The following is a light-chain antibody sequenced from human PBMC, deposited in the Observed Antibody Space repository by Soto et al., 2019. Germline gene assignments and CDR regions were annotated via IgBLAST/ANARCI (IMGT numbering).Light chain of an antibody. CDR1: SSDIGAYNY. CDR2: DVS. Sequence: QSALTQPASVSGSPGQSITISCTGTSSDIGAYNYVAWYQQHPGKAPKVMIYDVSNRPSGVSHRFSGSKSGNTASLTISGLQAEDEADYYCSLYTTSNSMVFGGGTKLTVL. V-gene: IGLV2-14*03. J-gene: IGLJ2*01. CDR3: SLYTTSNSMV.